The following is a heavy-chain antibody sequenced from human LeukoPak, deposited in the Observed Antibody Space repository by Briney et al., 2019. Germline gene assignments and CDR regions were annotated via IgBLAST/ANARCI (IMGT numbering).Heavy chain of an antibody. Sequence: SVKVSCKASGGTFSSYAISWVRQAPGQGLEWMGGIIPIFGTANYAQKFQGRVTIIADESTSTAYMELSSLRSEDTAVYYCARGIIYYDSSGPSDYWGQGTLVTVSS. CDR3: ARGIIYYDSSGPSDY. CDR2: IIPIFGTA. D-gene: IGHD3-22*01. J-gene: IGHJ4*02. V-gene: IGHV1-69*01. CDR1: GGTFSSYA.